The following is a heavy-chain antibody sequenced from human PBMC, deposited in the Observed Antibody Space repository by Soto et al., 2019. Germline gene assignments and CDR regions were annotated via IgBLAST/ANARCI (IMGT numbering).Heavy chain of an antibody. Sequence: EVQLVESGGGLVQPGGSLRLSCAASGFTFSSYEMNWVRQAPGKGLEWVSYISHSGSTTSYADSVMGRFTISRDDAKNSLYLQMHSLRAEDTASYFWAIALFGSYYYYYHLHVWGQVTTVTVSS. CDR3: AIALFGSYYYYYHLHV. V-gene: IGHV3-48*03. CDR1: GFTFSSYE. J-gene: IGHJ6*02. D-gene: IGHD3-16*01. CDR2: ISHSGSTT.